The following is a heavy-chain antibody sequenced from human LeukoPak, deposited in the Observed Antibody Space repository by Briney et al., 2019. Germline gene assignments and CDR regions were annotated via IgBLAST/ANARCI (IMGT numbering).Heavy chain of an antibody. CDR1: GFTFSSYW. CDR2: IKQDGSEK. V-gene: IGHV3-7*01. Sequence: PGGSLRLSCAASGFTFSSYWMSWVRQAPGKGLEWVANIKQDGSEKYYVDSVKGRFTISRDNAKNSLYLQMNSLRAEDTAVYNCARERPSGELDYWGQGTLVTVSS. D-gene: IGHD1-1*01. CDR3: ARERPSGELDY. J-gene: IGHJ4*02.